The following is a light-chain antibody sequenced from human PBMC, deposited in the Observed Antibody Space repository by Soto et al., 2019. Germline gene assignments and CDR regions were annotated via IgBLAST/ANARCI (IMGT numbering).Light chain of an antibody. CDR2: EVS. V-gene: IGLV2-14*01. CDR3: SSHTTSSTVV. Sequence: QSALTQPASVSGSPGQSIAISCTGTSSDVGGYNYVSWYQQHPGKAPKLMIYEVSNRPSGVSARFSGSKSGNTASLTISGLQAEDEADYYCSSHTTSSTVVFGGGTKLTVL. J-gene: IGLJ3*02. CDR1: SSDVGGYNY.